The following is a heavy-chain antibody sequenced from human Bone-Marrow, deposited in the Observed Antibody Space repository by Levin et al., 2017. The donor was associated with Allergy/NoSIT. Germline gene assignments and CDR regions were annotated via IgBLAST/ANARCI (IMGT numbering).Heavy chain of an antibody. D-gene: IGHD6-19*01. V-gene: IGHV4-4*02. CDR3: AKTLRGAWYASDY. CDR2: IFHTGST. CDR1: GASISSGDW. Sequence: SETLSLTCAVSGASISSGDWWSWVRQPPGKGLEWIAEIFHTGSTNYNPSLKSRVTISVDKSNNHFSLKLTSVTAADTAVYYCAKTLRGAWYASDYWGQGTLVTVSP. J-gene: IGHJ4*02.